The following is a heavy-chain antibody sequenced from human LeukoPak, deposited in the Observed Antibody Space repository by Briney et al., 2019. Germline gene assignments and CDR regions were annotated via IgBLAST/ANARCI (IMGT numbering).Heavy chain of an antibody. Sequence: PGGSLRLSCAASGFTVSSNYMSWVRQAPGKGLEWVSVIYSGGSTYYADSVKGRFTISRDNSKNTLYLQMNSLRAEDTAVYYCARGKQQLVFPDNWFDPWGQGTLVTVSS. CDR3: ARGKQQLVFPDNWFDP. V-gene: IGHV3-66*01. CDR2: IYSGGST. J-gene: IGHJ5*02. D-gene: IGHD6-13*01. CDR1: GFTVSSNY.